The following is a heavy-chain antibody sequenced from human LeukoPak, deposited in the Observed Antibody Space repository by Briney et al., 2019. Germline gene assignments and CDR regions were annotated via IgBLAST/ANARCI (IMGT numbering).Heavy chain of an antibody. CDR1: GFSLSTSGVG. Sequence: SGPMLVKPTQTLTLTCTFSGFSLSTSGVGVGWIRQPPGKALEWLALIYWNDDKRYSPSLKSRLTITKDTSKNQVVLTMTNMDPVDTATYYCAHIMITFGGVILAADYWGQGTLVTVSS. J-gene: IGHJ4*02. CDR2: IYWNDDK. V-gene: IGHV2-5*01. D-gene: IGHD3-16*01. CDR3: AHIMITFGGVILAADY.